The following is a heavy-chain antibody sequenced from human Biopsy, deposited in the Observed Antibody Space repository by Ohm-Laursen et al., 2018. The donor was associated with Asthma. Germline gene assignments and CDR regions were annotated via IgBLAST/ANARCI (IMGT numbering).Heavy chain of an antibody. Sequence: LSPTCAASGFTFADSWMSWVRQVPGKGLEWVANIKHDGTEKNHVDSLTGRFTISRDNAKNSLYLQMNSLRAEDTAVYYCARTFHFWSPYHAEHYQLWGQGTLVIVPS. CDR1: GFTFADSW. D-gene: IGHD3-3*02. V-gene: IGHV3-7*01. CDR3: ARTFHFWSPYHAEHYQL. J-gene: IGHJ1*01. CDR2: IKHDGTEK.